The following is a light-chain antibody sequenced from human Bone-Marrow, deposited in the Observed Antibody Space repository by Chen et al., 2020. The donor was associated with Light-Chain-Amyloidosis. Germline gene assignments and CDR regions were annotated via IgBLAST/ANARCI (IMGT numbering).Light chain of an antibody. CDR3: HQYGITPHT. CDR1: ESLSDDY. Sequence: LTQSPANSSSAPGERATPPCRASESLSDDYLAWFQHKPGQAPRLIIYGASDRATGIPDRFTGSGSGADFSLTSTRLEPEDFAVYCWHQYGITPHTFGQGTKLQLK. CDR2: GAS. V-gene: IGKV3-20*01. J-gene: IGKJ2*01.